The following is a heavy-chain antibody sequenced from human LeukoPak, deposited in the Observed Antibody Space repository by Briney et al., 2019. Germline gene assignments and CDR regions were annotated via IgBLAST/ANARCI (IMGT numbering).Heavy chain of an antibody. D-gene: IGHD1-26*01. CDR2: ISYDGSNK. V-gene: IGHV3-30*01. CDR3: ARGREWARGRYYYYYGMDV. J-gene: IGHJ6*02. CDR1: GFTFSSYA. Sequence: GRSLRLSCAASGFTFSSYAMHWVRQAPGKGLEWVAVISYDGSNKYYADSVKGRFTISRDNSKNTLYLQMNSLRAEDTAVYYCARGREWARGRYYYYYGMDVWGQGTTVTVSS.